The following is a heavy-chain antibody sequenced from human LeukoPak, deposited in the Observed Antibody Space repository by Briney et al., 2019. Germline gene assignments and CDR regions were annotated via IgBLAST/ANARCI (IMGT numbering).Heavy chain of an antibody. CDR3: ARRSPPYCGGDCYLDY. D-gene: IGHD2-21*02. J-gene: IGHJ4*02. Sequence: ASVKVSCKASGYTFTSYYIHWVRQAPGQGLEWMGIINPSGGTTSYAQTFQGRVTMTRDTSTNTVYMELSSLRPEDTAVYFCARRSPPYCGGDCYLDYWGQGTRVTVSS. CDR1: GYTFTSYY. CDR2: INPSGGTT. V-gene: IGHV1-46*01.